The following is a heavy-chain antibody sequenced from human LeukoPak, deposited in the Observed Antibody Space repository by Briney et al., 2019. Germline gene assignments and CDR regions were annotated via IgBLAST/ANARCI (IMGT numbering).Heavy chain of an antibody. Sequence: PGGSRRLSCAASGFTFSSYWMSWVRQAPGKGLEWVANIKQDGSEKYYVDSVKGRFTISRDNAKNSLYLQMNSLRAEDTAVYYCASPIAAAGYVWDDAFDIWGQGTMVTVSS. J-gene: IGHJ3*02. CDR3: ASPIAAAGYVWDDAFDI. D-gene: IGHD6-13*01. CDR1: GFTFSSYW. CDR2: IKQDGSEK. V-gene: IGHV3-7*01.